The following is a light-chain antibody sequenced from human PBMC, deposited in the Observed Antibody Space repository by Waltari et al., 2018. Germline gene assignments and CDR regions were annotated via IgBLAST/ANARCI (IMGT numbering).Light chain of an antibody. Sequence: SSELTQDPGVSVALGQTFTITCQGDSLRTSYATWYQLKPGQAPVLVICGKDKRPSGFPDRFSGYSSGTTSSLTITGAQAEDEADYYCSSRNGRADQVVFAGGTKVTVL. CDR3: SSRNGRADQVV. J-gene: IGLJ3*02. CDR2: GKD. CDR1: SLRTSY. V-gene: IGLV3-19*01.